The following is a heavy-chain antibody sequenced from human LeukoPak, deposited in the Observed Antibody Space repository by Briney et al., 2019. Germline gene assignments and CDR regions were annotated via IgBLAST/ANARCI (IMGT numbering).Heavy chain of an antibody. V-gene: IGHV5-51*01. CDR3: ARERDGYCTNGVCWHDAFDI. D-gene: IGHD2-8*01. CDR2: TYPGDSDT. Sequence: GESLKISCKGSGYSFTSYWIGWVRQMPGKGLEWMGITYPGDSDTRYSPSFQGQVTISADKSISTAYLQWSSLKASDTAMYYCARERDGYCTNGVCWHDAFDIWGQGTMVTVSS. CDR1: GYSFTSYW. J-gene: IGHJ3*02.